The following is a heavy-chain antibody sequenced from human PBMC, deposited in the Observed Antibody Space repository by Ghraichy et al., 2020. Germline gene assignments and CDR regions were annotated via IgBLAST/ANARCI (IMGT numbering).Heavy chain of an antibody. J-gene: IGHJ4*02. V-gene: IGHV3-33*01. D-gene: IGHD3-16*01. CDR1: GFTFSSYG. CDR3: ARVARRGLYYFDY. Sequence: GESLNISCAASGFTFSSYGMHLVRQAPGKGLEWVAVIWYDGSNKYYADSVKGGFTISRDNSKNTLYLQMNSLRAEDTAVYYCARVARRGLYYFDYWGQGTLVTVSS. CDR2: IWYDGSNK.